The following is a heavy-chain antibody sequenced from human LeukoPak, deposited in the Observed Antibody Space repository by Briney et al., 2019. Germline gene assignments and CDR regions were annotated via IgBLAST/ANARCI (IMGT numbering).Heavy chain of an antibody. CDR1: GDSVNSYY. V-gene: IGHV4-59*02. J-gene: IGHJ4*02. CDR2: INYSESA. Sequence: SETLSLTCTVSGDSVNSYYWSWIRQPPWKRLEWIGCINYSESATYNPSLKSRVTISLDTSKTQFFLKLSSVTAADTAVYYCARNRSFDLWGQGTLVTVSS. CDR3: ARNRSFDL. D-gene: IGHD3-9*01.